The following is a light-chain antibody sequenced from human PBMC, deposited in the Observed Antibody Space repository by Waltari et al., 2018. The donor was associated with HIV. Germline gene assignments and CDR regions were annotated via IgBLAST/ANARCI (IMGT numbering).Light chain of an antibody. CDR3: QKYNSVPLT. J-gene: IGKJ4*01. CDR2: AAS. CDR1: QGVSKY. V-gene: IGKV1-27*01. Sequence: DIQMTQSLSSLSASIVDRVNITCRARQGVSKYLAWYQQKPGKPPKLLIYAASTLQSGVPSRFSGSGSGTDFTLSISSLQPEDVATYYCQKYNSVPLTFGGGTKVEI.